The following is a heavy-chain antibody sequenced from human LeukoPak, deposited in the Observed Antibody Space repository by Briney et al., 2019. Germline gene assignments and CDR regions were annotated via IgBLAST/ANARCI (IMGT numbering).Heavy chain of an antibody. D-gene: IGHD3-16*01. Sequence: ASVKVSCKATGGTFSSYAISWVRQAPGQGLEWMGWINPNSGGTNYAQKFQGRVTMTRDTSISTAYMELSRLRSDDTAVYYCATLGVYFDYWGQGTLVTVSS. CDR1: GGTFSSYA. J-gene: IGHJ4*02. CDR3: ATLGVYFDY. CDR2: INPNSGGT. V-gene: IGHV1-2*02.